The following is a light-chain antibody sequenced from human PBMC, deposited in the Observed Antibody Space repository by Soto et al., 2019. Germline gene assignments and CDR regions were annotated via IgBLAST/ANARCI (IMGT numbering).Light chain of an antibody. J-gene: IGKJ4*01. V-gene: IGKV4-1*01. CDR2: WAS. Sequence: DIVMTQSPDXLAVSLGERATINCKSSQSVLYSSNNKNYLAWYQQKPGQPPKLLIYWASTRESGVPDRFSGSGSGTDFTLTISSLQAEDVAVYYCQQYYSPPLTFGGGTKVEIK. CDR3: QQYYSPPLT. CDR1: QSVLYSSNNKNY.